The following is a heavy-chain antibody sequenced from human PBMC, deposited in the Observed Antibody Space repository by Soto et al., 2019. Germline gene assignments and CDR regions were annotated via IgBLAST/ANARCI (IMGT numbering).Heavy chain of an antibody. CDR3: ARCIVVVTALDY. J-gene: IGHJ4*02. CDR2: INAGNGNT. V-gene: IGHV1-3*05. CDR1: GYTFTSYA. Sequence: QVQLVQSGAEEKKPGASVKVSCKASGYTFTSYAMHWVRQAPGQRLEWMGCINAGNGNTKYSKKFQGRITITRDTSASTAYMELSSLGSEDTAVYYCARCIVVVTALDYWGQGTLVTVSS. D-gene: IGHD2-21*02.